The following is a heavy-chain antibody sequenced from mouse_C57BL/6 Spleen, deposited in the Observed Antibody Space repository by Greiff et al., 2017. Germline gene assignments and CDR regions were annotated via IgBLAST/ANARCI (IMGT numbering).Heavy chain of an antibody. CDR2: IYPSSGST. V-gene: IGHV1-55*01. CDR1: GYTFTSYW. Sequence: QVQLQQPGAELVRPGSSVKLSCKASGYTFTSYWITWVKQRPGQGLEWIGDIYPSSGSTNYNEKFKSKATLTVDTSSSPAYMQLSSLTSEDSAVYYCAREGLLPWFAYWGQGTLVTVSA. D-gene: IGHD2-3*01. J-gene: IGHJ3*01. CDR3: AREGLLPWFAY.